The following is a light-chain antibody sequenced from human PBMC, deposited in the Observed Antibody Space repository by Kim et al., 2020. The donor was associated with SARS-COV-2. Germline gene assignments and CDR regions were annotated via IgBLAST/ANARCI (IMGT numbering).Light chain of an antibody. Sequence: PGERATLSCRASRSVSRNSLAWYQQKPGQAPRLLIYGASSRATGVPDRFSGSGSGTDFTLTINRLAPEDFAVYFCQQYDNSLLTFGGGTKLE. J-gene: IGKJ4*01. CDR2: GAS. V-gene: IGKV3-20*01. CDR1: RSVSRNS. CDR3: QQYDNSLLT.